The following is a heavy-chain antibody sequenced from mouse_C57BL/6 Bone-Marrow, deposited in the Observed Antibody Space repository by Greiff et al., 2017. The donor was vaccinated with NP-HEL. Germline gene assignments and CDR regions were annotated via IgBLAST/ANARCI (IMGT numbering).Heavy chain of an antibody. D-gene: IGHD4-1*01. J-gene: IGHJ3*01. Sequence: EVQGVESGAELVRPGASVKLSCTASGFNIKDDYMHWVKQRPEQGLEWIGWIDPENGDTEYASKFQGKATITADTSSNTAYLQLSSLTSEDTAVYYCTTNWDWGFAYWGQGTLVTVSA. CDR1: GFNIKDDY. CDR2: IDPENGDT. CDR3: TTNWDWGFAY. V-gene: IGHV14-4*01.